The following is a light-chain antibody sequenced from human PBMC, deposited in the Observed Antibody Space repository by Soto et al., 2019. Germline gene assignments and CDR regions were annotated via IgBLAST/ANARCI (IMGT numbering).Light chain of an antibody. CDR2: DAS. CDR3: PQYDTLPPLT. V-gene: IGKV1-33*01. Sequence: DIQMTQSPSSLSASVGDRVTITRQASQDISNYLNWYQQKPGKAPNLLIYDASNLETGDPSRFSGSASGTEFTLTISRLQTEDIAAYYCPQYDTLPPLTFGAGTTVESK. CDR1: QDISNY. J-gene: IGKJ4*01.